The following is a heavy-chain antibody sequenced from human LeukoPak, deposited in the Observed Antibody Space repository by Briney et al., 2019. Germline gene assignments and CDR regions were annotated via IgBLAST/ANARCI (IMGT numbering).Heavy chain of an antibody. CDR2: VHYSGGT. V-gene: IGHV4-39*01. J-gene: IGHJ6*03. CDR3: ASRRSFGMSWTMDV. CDR1: GGSISSSSYY. D-gene: IGHD1-26*01. Sequence: PSETLSLTCTVSGGSISSSSYYWAWIRQPPGKGLQWIGSVHYSGGTNYNPSLKSRVSISVDTSKNRFSLKLTSLTAADTAVYYCASRRSFGMSWTMDVWGKGITVTVSS.